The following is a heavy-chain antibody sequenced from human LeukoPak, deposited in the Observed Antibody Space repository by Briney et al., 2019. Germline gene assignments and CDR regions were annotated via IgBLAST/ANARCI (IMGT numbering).Heavy chain of an antibody. V-gene: IGHV1-18*01. CDR1: GYTFTSYG. D-gene: IGHD2-8*02. CDR3: ARVSVVYTYYYYYMDV. CDR2: ISAYNGNT. Sequence: ASVKVSCKASGYTFTSYGISWVRQAPGQGLEWMGRISAYNGNTNYAQKLQGRVTMTTDTSTSTAYMELRSLRSDDTAVYYCARVSVVYTYYYYYMDVWGKGTTVTVSS. J-gene: IGHJ6*03.